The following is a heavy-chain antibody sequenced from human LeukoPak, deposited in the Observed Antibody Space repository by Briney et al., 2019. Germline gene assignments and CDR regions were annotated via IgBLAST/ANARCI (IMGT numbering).Heavy chain of an antibody. Sequence: VASVKVSCKASGYTFTSYYMHWVRQAPGQGLEWMGIINPSGGSTSYAQKFQGRDTMTRDTSTSTVYMELSSLRSEDTAVYYCATYYGDYAPTNYGMDVWGQGTTVTVSS. CDR2: INPSGGST. CDR1: GYTFTSYY. D-gene: IGHD4-17*01. CDR3: ATYYGDYAPTNYGMDV. V-gene: IGHV1-46*01. J-gene: IGHJ6*02.